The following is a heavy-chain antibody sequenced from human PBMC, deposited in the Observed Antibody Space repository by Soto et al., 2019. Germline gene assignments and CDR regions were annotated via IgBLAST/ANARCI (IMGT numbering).Heavy chain of an antibody. D-gene: IGHD6-19*01. V-gene: IGHV4-59*01. CDR2: IYYSGST. CDR1: GGSFSGYY. J-gene: IGHJ4*02. CDR3: ARDLYSSGWYDY. Sequence: SETLSLTCAVYGGSFSGYYWSWIRQPPGKGLEWIGYIYYSGSTNYNPSLKSRVTISVDTSKNQFSLKLSSVTAADTAVYYCARDLYSSGWYDYWGQGTLVNVSS.